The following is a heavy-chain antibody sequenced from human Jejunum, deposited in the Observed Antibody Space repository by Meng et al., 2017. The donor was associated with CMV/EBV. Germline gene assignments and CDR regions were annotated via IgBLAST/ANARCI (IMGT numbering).Heavy chain of an antibody. CDR3: DASDY. Sequence: GGSLRLSCAASGFTFSSYDMSWARQAPGKGLEWVSTIAGSTGRTHYADSVKGRFTISRDNSKNTLYLQMNSLRAEDTAVYYCDASDYWGQGTLVTVSS. CDR2: IAGSTGRT. J-gene: IGHJ4*02. CDR1: GFTFSSYD. D-gene: IGHD6-6*01. V-gene: IGHV3-23*01.